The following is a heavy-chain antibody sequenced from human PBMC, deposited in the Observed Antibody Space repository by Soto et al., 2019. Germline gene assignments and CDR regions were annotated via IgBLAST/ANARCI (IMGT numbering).Heavy chain of an antibody. V-gene: IGHV3-48*02. Sequence: EVQLVESGGSLVQPGGSLTLSCAASGFTFSSYSMNWFRQAPGKGLEWVSYISSGSYTIYYADSVKGRFIISRDNAKNSLYLRMSSLRDEDTAVYYCAGGDRGGTDSFDSWRQGTLVTVSS. CDR3: AGGDRGGTDSFDS. J-gene: IGHJ4*02. CDR2: ISSGSYTI. D-gene: IGHD3-16*01. CDR1: GFTFSSYS.